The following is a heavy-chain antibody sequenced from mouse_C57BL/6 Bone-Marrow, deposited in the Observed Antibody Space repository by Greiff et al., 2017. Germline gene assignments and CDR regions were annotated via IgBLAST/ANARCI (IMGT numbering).Heavy chain of an antibody. CDR1: GYTFTDYY. V-gene: IGHV1-19*01. D-gene: IGHD2-1*01. CDR3: ARGVYYA. Sequence: VQLKESGPVLVKPGASVKMSCKASGYTFTDYYMNWVKQSHGKSLEWIGVINPYNGGTSYNQKFKGKATLTVDKSTSTAYMALNSLTSEDSAVYYCARGVYYAWGQGTSVTVSS. CDR2: INPYNGGT. J-gene: IGHJ4*01.